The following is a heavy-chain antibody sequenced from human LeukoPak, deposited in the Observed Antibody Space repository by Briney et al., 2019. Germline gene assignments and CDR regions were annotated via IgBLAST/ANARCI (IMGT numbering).Heavy chain of an antibody. V-gene: IGHV4-39*07. D-gene: IGHD2-15*01. Sequence: SETLSLTCTVSGDSIRSSSYYWGWIRQPPGKGLEWIGSIYQSGSTNYNPSLKSRVTISVDTSKNQFSLKLSSVTAADTAVYYCARENSYCSGGSCYPSFDYWGQGTLVTVSS. CDR2: IYQSGST. CDR1: GDSIRSSSYY. CDR3: ARENSYCSGGSCYPSFDY. J-gene: IGHJ4*02.